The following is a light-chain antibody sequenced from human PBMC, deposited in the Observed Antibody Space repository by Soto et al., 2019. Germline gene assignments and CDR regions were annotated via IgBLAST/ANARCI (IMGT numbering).Light chain of an antibody. V-gene: IGLV4-60*02. CDR2: LEGSGSY. CDR1: SGHSSYI. Sequence: QPVLTQSSSASASLGSSVKLTCTLSSGHSSYIIAWHQQQPGKAPRYLMTLEGSGSYNKGSGVPDRFSGSSSGADRYLTISILRFEDEADYYCETWDSNTRVFGGGTKLTVL. J-gene: IGLJ2*01. CDR3: ETWDSNTRV.